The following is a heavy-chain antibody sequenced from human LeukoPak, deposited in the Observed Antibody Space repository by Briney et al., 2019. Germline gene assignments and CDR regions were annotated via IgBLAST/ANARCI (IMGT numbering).Heavy chain of an antibody. Sequence: GGSLRLSCAASGFTFSSYSMNWVRQAPGKGLEWVSSISSSSSYIYYADSVKGRFTISRDNAKNSLYLQMNSLRAEDTAVYYCARVEAPAYGIQLWHFDYWGQGTLVTVSS. CDR1: GFTFSSYS. D-gene: IGHD5-18*01. CDR3: ARVEAPAYGIQLWHFDY. V-gene: IGHV3-21*01. CDR2: ISSSSSYI. J-gene: IGHJ4*02.